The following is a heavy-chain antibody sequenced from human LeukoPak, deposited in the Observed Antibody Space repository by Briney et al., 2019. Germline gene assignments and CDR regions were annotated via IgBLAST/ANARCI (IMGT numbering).Heavy chain of an antibody. D-gene: IGHD3-22*01. CDR1: GYTFTGYY. CDR3: ARMSRWSASSGYYDDGDY. Sequence: ASVKVSCKASGYTFTGYYMHWVRQAPGQGLEWMGWINPNSGGTNYAQKFQGRATMTRDTSISTAYMELSRLRSDDTAVYFCARMSRWSASSGYYDDGDYWGQGTLVTVSS. CDR2: INPNSGGT. V-gene: IGHV1-2*02. J-gene: IGHJ4*02.